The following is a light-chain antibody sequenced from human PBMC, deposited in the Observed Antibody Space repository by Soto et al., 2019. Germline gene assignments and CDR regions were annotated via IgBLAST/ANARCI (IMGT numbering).Light chain of an antibody. V-gene: IGLV2-14*01. CDR2: EVS. CDR3: SSYTRSSTYV. J-gene: IGLJ1*01. Sequence: QSVLTQPGSVSGSPGQAITISCTGTSSDVGGHNYVSWYQQHPGKAPKLMIYEVSNRPSGVSNRFSGSKSGNTASLTISGLQAEDGADYYCSSYTRSSTYVFGTGTKLTVL. CDR1: SSDVGGHNY.